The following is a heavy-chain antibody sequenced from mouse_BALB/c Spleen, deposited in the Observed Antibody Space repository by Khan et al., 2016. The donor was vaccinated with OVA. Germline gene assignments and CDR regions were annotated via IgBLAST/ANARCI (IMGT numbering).Heavy chain of an antibody. J-gene: IGHJ4*01. CDR1: GFTFSDYG. V-gene: IGHV5-15*02. CDR3: ARSWAMDY. Sequence: VELVEFGGGLVQPGGSRKLYCAASGFTFSDYGMARVRQASRKGPEWVAFVSNLGYSNYYADTVTGKFTTSSENAKKTMYLEMSSMGSEDRAMYHCARSWAMDYWGQGTSVTVSS. CDR2: VSNLGYSN.